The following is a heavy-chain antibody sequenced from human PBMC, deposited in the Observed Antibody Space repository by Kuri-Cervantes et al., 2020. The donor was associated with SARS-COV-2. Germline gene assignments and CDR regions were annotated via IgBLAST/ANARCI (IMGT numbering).Heavy chain of an antibody. D-gene: IGHD6-6*01. CDR1: GGTFSSYA. J-gene: IGHJ4*02. V-gene: IGHV1-69*13. CDR2: TIPIFGTA. Sequence: SVKVSCKASGGTFSSYAISWVRQAPGQGLEWMGRTIPIFGTANYAQKFQGRVTITADESTSTAYMELSSLRSEDTAVYYCARDCKDSSSSSTFDYWGQGTLVTVSS. CDR3: ARDCKDSSSSSTFDY.